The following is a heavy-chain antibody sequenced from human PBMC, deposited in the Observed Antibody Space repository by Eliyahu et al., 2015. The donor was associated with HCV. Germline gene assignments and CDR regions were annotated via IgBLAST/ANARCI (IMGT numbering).Heavy chain of an antibody. D-gene: IGHD1-26*01. CDR3: ASSIVGATQGYFDY. V-gene: IGHV3-64*01. CDR1: GFTFSSYA. CDR2: ISSNGGST. J-gene: IGHJ4*02. Sequence: EVQLVESGGGLVQPGGSLRLSCAASGFTFSSYAMHWVRQAPGKGLEYVSAISSNGGSTYYANSVKGRFTISRDNSKNTLYLQMGSLRAEDMAVYYCASSIVGATQGYFDYWGQGTLVTVSS.